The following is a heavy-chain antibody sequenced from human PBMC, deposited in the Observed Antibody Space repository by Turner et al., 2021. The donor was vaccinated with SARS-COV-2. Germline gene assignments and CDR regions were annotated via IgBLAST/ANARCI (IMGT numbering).Heavy chain of an antibody. V-gene: IGHV3-30*18. CDR3: AKQLGLYSNPMYYFDY. Sequence: QVQLLASGGGVVQPGRSLSLSCSASGFTFSSFGMHWVRQAPGKGLEWVAVISYDGNNKYYADSVKGRFTISRDNSKNTLYLQMNSLRAEDTAVYYCAKQLGLYSNPMYYFDYWGQGTLVTVSS. D-gene: IGHD4-4*01. CDR2: ISYDGNNK. J-gene: IGHJ4*02. CDR1: GFTFSSFG.